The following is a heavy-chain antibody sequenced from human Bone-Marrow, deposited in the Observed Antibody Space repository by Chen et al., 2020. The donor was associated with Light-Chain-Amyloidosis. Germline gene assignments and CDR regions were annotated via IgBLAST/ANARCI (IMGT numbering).Heavy chain of an antibody. Sequence: EVQLEQSGPEVKKTGESLKSSCKGAGYTFPNYWIGWVRQMPGKGLQWRGLSDPDDADARYSPSFEGQVTISADKSITAASLQWRSLKASDTAMYYCARRRDGYNFDYWGHVTLVTVSS. CDR1: GYTFPNYW. J-gene: IGHJ4*01. CDR3: ARRRDGYNFDY. D-gene: IGHD5-12*01. CDR2: SDPDDADA. V-gene: IGHV5-51*01.